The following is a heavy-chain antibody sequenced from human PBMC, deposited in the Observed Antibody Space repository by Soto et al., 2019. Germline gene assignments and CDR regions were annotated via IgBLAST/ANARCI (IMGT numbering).Heavy chain of an antibody. CDR2: INPNSGGT. D-gene: IGHD1-7*01. V-gene: IGHV1-2*04. CDR3: AREILVGITGTTWGRDGMDV. J-gene: IGHJ6*02. CDR1: GYTLTGYY. Sequence: APVEVTCKASGYTLTGYYMHWVRQAPGQGLEWMGWINPNSGGTNYAQKVQGWVTMTRDTSISTAYMELSRLRSDDTAVYYCAREILVGITGTTWGRDGMDVWGQGTTVTVSS.